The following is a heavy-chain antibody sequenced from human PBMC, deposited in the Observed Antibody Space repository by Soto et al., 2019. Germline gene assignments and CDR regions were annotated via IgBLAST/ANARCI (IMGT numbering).Heavy chain of an antibody. CDR1: GFTFSNAW. D-gene: IGHD3-3*01. V-gene: IGHV3-15*01. J-gene: IGHJ4*02. Sequence: PGGSLRLSCAASGFTFSNAWMSWVRQAPGKGLEWVGRIKSKTDGGTTDYAAPVKGRFTISRDDSKNTLYLQMNSLKTEDTAVYYCTTAHYDFWSGYYTSFDYWGQGTLVTVYS. CDR2: IKSKTDGGTT. CDR3: TTAHYDFWSGYYTSFDY.